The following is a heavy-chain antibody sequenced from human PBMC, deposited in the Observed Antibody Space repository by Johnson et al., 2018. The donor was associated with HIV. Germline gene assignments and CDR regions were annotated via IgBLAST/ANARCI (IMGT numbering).Heavy chain of an antibody. D-gene: IGHD3-9*01. CDR2: ISYDGSYQ. J-gene: IGHJ3*02. Sequence: VQLVESGGGVVQPGRSLRLSCAASGFTFSSYDMHWVRQAPGKGLEWVALISYDGSYQYYADSVKGRFTIARDNSKTTLYLQMNSLRAEDTAVYYCASVYYDILTGYYYDAFDIWGQGTMVTVSS. V-gene: IGHV3-30-3*01. CDR1: GFTFSSYD. CDR3: ASVYYDILTGYYYDAFDI.